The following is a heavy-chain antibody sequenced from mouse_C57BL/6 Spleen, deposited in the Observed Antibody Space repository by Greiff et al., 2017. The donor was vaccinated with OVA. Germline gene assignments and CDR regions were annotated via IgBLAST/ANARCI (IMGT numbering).Heavy chain of an antibody. D-gene: IGHD6-5*01. CDR1: GYTFTDYY. Sequence: QVQLQQSGAELVRPGASVKLSCKASGYTFTDYYINWVKQRPGQGLEWIARIYPGSGNTYYNEKFKGKATLTAEKSSSTAYMQLSSLTSEDSAVYFCARSRLWGFAYWGQGTLVTVSA. CDR2: IYPGSGNT. CDR3: ARSRLWGFAY. V-gene: IGHV1-76*01. J-gene: IGHJ3*01.